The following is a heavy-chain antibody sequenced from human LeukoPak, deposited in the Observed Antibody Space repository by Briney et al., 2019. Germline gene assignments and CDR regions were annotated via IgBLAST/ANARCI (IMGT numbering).Heavy chain of an antibody. J-gene: IGHJ6*02. CDR1: GYTFTSYG. D-gene: IGHD2-2*01. CDR3: ARDIVVVPAAMDYYYYGMDV. V-gene: IGHV1-18*01. CDR2: ISAYNGNT. Sequence: ASVTVSCKASGYTFTSYGISWVRQAPGQGLEWMGWISAYNGNTNYAQKLQGRVTMTTDTSTSTAYMELRSLRSDDTAVYYCARDIVVVPAAMDYYYYGMDVWGQGTTVTVSS.